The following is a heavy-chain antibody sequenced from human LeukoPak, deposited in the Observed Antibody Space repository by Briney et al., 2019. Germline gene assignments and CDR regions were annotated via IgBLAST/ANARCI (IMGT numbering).Heavy chain of an antibody. D-gene: IGHD3-22*01. V-gene: IGHV4-30-4*08. Sequence: SETLSLTCTVSGGSISSGDYYWRWIRQPPGKGLEWIGYIYYSGSTYYNPSLKSRVTISVDTSKNQFSLKLSSVTAAETAVYYCAREGAYYYDSSGNNYWGQGTLVTVSS. CDR1: GGSISSGDYY. J-gene: IGHJ4*02. CDR3: AREGAYYYDSSGNNY. CDR2: IYYSGST.